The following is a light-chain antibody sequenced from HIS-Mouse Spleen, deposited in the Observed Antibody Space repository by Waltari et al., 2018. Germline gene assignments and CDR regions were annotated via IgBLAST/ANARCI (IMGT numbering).Light chain of an antibody. CDR3: SSYTSSSFNVV. V-gene: IGLV2-14*03. CDR2: DVS. CDR1: SSDVGGYNY. Sequence: QSALTPPASVSGSPGQSITISCTGTSSDVGGYNYVPWYQQHPGKAPKLMIYDVSNRPSGVSNRFSGSKSGNTASLTISGLQAEDEADYYCSSYTSSSFNVVFGGGTKLTVL. J-gene: IGLJ2*01.